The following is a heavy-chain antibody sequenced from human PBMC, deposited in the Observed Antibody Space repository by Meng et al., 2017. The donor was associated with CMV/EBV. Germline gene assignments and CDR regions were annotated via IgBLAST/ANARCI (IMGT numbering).Heavy chain of an antibody. CDR1: GYTFTSYG. V-gene: IGHV1-2*02. CDR2: INPNSGGT. Sequence: ASVKVSCKASGYTFTSYGISWVRQAPGQGLEWMGWINPNSGGTNYAQKFQGRVTMTRDTSISTAYMELSRLRSDDTAVYYGARGGGSYRYYYYYYGMDVWGQGTTVTVSS. D-gene: IGHD1-26*01. J-gene: IGHJ6*02. CDR3: ARGGGSYRYYYYYYGMDV.